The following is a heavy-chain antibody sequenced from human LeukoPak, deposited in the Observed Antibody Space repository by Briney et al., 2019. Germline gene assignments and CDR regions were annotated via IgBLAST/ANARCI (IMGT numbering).Heavy chain of an antibody. V-gene: IGHV1-69*13. CDR3: ARDKLGDYGDMGYFDY. D-gene: IGHD4-17*01. Sequence: ASVNVSFKASGGTFSSYAISWVRQAPGQGLEWMGGIIPIFGTANYTQKFQGRVTITADESTSTAYMELSSLRSEDTAVYYCARDKLGDYGDMGYFDYWGQGTLVTVSS. CDR1: GGTFSSYA. J-gene: IGHJ4*02. CDR2: IIPIFGTA.